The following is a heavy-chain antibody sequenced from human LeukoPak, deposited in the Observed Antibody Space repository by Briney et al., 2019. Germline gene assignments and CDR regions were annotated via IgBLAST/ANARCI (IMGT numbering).Heavy chain of an antibody. J-gene: IGHJ4*02. Sequence: PGGSLRLSCAASGFTFSSYSMNWVRQAPGKGLEWVANIDQDGSEKESVDSVKGRFTISRDNAKNSLYLQMSNLRAEDTAVYYCARWRGAQSEFEYWGQGTLVTVSS. V-gene: IGHV3-7*01. D-gene: IGHD3-3*01. CDR1: GFTFSSYS. CDR3: ARWRGAQSEFEY. CDR2: IDQDGSEK.